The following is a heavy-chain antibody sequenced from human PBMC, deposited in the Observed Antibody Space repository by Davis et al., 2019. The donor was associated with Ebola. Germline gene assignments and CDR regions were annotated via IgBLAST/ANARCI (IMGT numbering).Heavy chain of an antibody. Sequence: GESLKIPCAASGFTFSTYAMSRVRQAPGRGPEWVSGIGSDGINKDYADSEKGRFTISRDNSKNTMSLQMNGLTVEDTAVYYCARKEGGPNPFDYWGQGTLVTVSP. CDR3: ARKEGGPNPFDY. D-gene: IGHD3-16*01. CDR1: GFTFSTYA. CDR2: IGSDGINK. V-gene: IGHV3-23*01. J-gene: IGHJ4*02.